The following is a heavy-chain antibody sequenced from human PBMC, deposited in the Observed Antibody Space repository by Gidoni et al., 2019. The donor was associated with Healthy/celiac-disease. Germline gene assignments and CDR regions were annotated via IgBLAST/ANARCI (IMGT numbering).Heavy chain of an antibody. J-gene: IGHJ4*02. V-gene: IGHV3-33*01. CDR1: GFSFSSYG. D-gene: IGHD2-15*01. CDR3: ARDSNIRTEDIVVVVAALPDY. CDR2: IGYDGSNK. Sequence: QVQLVESGGGVVQPGRSLSLSCAASGFSFSSYGVHWVRQAPGKGLAGVEVIGYDGSNKYYADSVKGRLTISRDNSKNTLYLQMNSLRAEDTAVYYCARDSNIRTEDIVVVVAALPDYWGQGTLVTVSS.